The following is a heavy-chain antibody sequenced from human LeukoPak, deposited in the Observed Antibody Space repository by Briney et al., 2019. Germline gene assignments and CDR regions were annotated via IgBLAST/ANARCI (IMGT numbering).Heavy chain of an antibody. CDR3: AKDYYDSSGWYYYGMDA. CDR2: ISGSGGST. Sequence: GGSLRLSCAASGFTFSSYAMSWVRQAPGKGLEWVSAISGSGGSTYYADSVKGRFTISRDNSKNTLYLQMNSLRAEDTAVYYCAKDYYDSSGWYYYGMDAWGQGTTVTVSS. CDR1: GFTFSSYA. D-gene: IGHD3-22*01. J-gene: IGHJ6*02. V-gene: IGHV3-23*01.